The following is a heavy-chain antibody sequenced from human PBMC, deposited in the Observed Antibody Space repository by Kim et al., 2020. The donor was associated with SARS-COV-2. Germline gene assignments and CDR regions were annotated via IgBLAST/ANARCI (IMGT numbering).Heavy chain of an antibody. D-gene: IGHD2-2*01. J-gene: IGHJ4*02. Sequence: KGRITISRDNSKNTLYLQMNGLRAEDTAVYYCAKEYCSSTSCQRSGSRDWGQGTLVTVSS. V-gene: IGHV3-30*02. CDR3: AKEYCSSTSCQRSGSRD.